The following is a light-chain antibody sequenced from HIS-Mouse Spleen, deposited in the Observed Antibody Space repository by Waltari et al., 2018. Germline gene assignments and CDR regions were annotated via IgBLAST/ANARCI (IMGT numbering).Light chain of an antibody. Sequence: EIVLTQSPATLSLSPGERATLSCRACQSVSSSLAWYQQKPGQAPRLLIYDASNRATGIPARFSGSGSGTDFTLTISSLEPEDFAVYYCQQRSNWPTFGGGTKVEIK. J-gene: IGKJ4*01. CDR3: QQRSNWPT. V-gene: IGKV3-11*01. CDR1: QSVSSS. CDR2: DAS.